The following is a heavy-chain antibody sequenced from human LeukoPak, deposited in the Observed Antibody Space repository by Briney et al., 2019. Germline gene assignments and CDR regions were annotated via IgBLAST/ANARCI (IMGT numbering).Heavy chain of an antibody. CDR1: GFTFSSYG. D-gene: IGHD3-22*01. J-gene: IGHJ4*02. CDR3: ARDSHYDSSGYYDY. V-gene: IGHV3-33*01. CDR2: IWYDGSNK. Sequence: AGGSLRLSCAASGFTFSSYGMHWVRQAPGKGLEWVAVIWYDGSNKYYADSVKGRFTISRDNSKNTLYLQMNSLRAEDTAVYYCARDSHYDSSGYYDYWGQGTLVTVSS.